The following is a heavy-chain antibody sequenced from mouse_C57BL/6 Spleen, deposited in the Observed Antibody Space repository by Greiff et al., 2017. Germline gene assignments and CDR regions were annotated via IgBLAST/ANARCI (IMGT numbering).Heavy chain of an antibody. CDR3: ARGPYYYGSSYYFDY. J-gene: IGHJ2*01. CDR1: GYTFTSYW. CDR2: IDPSDSYT. D-gene: IGHD1-1*01. V-gene: IGHV1-50*01. Sequence: QVQLQQSGAELVKPGASVKLSCKASGYTFTSYWMQWVKQRPGQGLEWIGEIDPSDSYTNYNQKFKGKATLTVDTSSSTAYMQLSSLTSEDSAVYYCARGPYYYGSSYYFDYWGQGTTLTVSS.